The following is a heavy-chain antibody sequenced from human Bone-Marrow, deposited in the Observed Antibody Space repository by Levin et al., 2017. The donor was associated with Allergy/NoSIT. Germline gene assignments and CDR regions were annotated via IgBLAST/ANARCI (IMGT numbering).Heavy chain of an antibody. CDR1: GLTFSSYG. V-gene: IGHV3-23*01. D-gene: IGHD6-13*01. CDR3: AKARTAAAGRTHFDS. CDR2: ISGVGGTT. J-gene: IGHJ4*02. Sequence: GESLKISCAGSGLTFSSYGMNWVRQAPGKGLDWVSSISGVGGTTYYADSVKGRFTISRDNSKDTLYLQMNSLRAEDTALYYCAKARTAAAGRTHFDSWGQGTLVTVSS.